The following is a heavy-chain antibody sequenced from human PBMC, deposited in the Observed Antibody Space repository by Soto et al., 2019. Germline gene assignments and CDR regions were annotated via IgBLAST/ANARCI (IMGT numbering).Heavy chain of an antibody. J-gene: IGHJ4*02. Sequence: GGSLRLSCAASGFTFIGSAMHWVRQASGKGLEWVGRIRSKANSYATAYAASVKGRFTISRDDSKNTAYLQMNSLKTEDTAVYYCTTPRSSWYPVFDYWGQGTLVTVSS. CDR1: GFTFIGSA. V-gene: IGHV3-73*01. CDR2: IRSKANSYAT. CDR3: TTPRSSWYPVFDY. D-gene: IGHD6-13*01.